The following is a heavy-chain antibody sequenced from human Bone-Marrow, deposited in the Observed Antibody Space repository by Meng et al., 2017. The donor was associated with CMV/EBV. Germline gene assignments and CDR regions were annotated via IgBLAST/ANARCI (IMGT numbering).Heavy chain of an antibody. CDR2: INPNSGGT. V-gene: IGHV1-2*02. CDR3: ARTVSRDQWLALPH. CDR1: GYTFTGYY. J-gene: IGHJ4*02. Sequence: ASVKVSCKASGYTFTGYYMHWVRQAPGQGLEWMGWINPNSGGTNYAQKFQGRVTMTRDTSISTAYMELSRLRSDDTAVYYCARTVSRDQWLALPHWGQGKLVNVAS. D-gene: IGHD6-19*01.